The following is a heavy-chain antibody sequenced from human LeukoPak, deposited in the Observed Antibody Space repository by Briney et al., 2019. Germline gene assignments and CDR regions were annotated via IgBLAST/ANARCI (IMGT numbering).Heavy chain of an antibody. D-gene: IGHD3-3*02. Sequence: GGSLRLSCVGSRFPPRKYAMSWVRQAPGKGLEWVSGTSGSGGSKYYADSVRGRFTISRDNSKDTLFLQMSSLRADDTAKYYCAKEPEPFLEWHFDNWGQGTLVIVSS. CDR1: RFPPRKYA. V-gene: IGHV3-23*01. CDR3: AKEPEPFLEWHFDN. J-gene: IGHJ4*02. CDR2: TSGSGGSK.